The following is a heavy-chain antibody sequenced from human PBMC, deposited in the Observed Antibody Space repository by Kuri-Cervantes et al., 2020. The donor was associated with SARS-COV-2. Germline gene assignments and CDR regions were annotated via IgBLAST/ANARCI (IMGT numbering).Heavy chain of an antibody. CDR1: GFTFDDYA. Sequence: SLKIFCAASGFTFDDYAMHWVRQAPGKGLEWVSGISWRGIKDYADTVKGRFTISRDNAKNSLFLQMNSLRAEDTAVYYCARDNPLYYWGQGTLVTVSS. D-gene: IGHD3-16*01. CDR3: ARDNPLYY. CDR2: ISWRGIK. J-gene: IGHJ4*02. V-gene: IGHV3-9*01.